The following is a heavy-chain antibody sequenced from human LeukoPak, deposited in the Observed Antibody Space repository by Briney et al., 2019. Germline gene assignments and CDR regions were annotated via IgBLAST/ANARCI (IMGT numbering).Heavy chain of an antibody. Sequence: ASVKVSCKASGYTFTDYYIHWVRQAPGQGLELMGWINPNSGGTNYAQKFQGRVTMTRDTSITTGYMDLSSLTSDDTAVYYCTRGTVTRGLDYWGQGTLVTVSS. CDR3: TRGTVTRGLDY. CDR2: INPNSGGT. CDR1: GYTFTDYY. D-gene: IGHD4-17*01. J-gene: IGHJ4*02. V-gene: IGHV1-2*02.